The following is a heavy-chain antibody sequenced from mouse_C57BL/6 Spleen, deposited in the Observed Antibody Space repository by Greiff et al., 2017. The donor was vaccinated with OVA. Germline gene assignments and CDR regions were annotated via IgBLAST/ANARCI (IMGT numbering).Heavy chain of an antibody. CDR1: GFTFSSYG. Sequence: EVKVVESGGDLVKPGGSLKLSCAASGFTFSSYGMSWVRQTPDKRLEWVATISSGGSYTYYPDSVKGRFTISRDNAKNTLYLQMSSLKSEDTAMYYCARGLRRYFDVWGTGTTVTVSS. CDR2: ISSGGSYT. V-gene: IGHV5-6*02. CDR3: ARGLRRYFDV. D-gene: IGHD2-12*01. J-gene: IGHJ1*03.